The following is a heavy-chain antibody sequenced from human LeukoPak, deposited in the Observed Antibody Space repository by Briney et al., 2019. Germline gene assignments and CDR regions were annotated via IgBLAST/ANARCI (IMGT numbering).Heavy chain of an antibody. V-gene: IGHV1-69*06. D-gene: IGHD5-18*01. J-gene: IGHJ3*02. CDR3: ASPRRDTAIARAFDI. Sequence: ASVKVSCKACGGTFSSYAISGVRQAPGQGLEWMGGIIPIFGTANYAQKFQGRVTITADKSTSTAYMELSSLRSEDTAVYYCASPRRDTAIARAFDIWGQGTMVTVSS. CDR2: IIPIFGTA. CDR1: GGTFSSYA.